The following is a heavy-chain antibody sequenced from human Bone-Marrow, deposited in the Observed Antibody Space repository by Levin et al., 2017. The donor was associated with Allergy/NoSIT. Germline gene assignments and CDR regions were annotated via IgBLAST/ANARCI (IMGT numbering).Heavy chain of an antibody. CDR1: GLSITTTNYY. CDR3: ASNSFDFLTGYPNWFDP. CDR2: LFYSGST. V-gene: IGHV4-39*07. J-gene: IGHJ5*02. D-gene: IGHD3-9*01. Sequence: GSLRLSCSVSGLSITTTNYYWAWIRQSPGKGLEWIGSLFYSGSTFYNPSLNSRVTMSLDTSNHQFSLKLSSVTAADTATYYCASNSFDFLTGYPNWFDPWGQGTLVTVSS.